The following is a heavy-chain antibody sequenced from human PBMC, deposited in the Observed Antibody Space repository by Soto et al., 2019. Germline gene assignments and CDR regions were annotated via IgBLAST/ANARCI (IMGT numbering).Heavy chain of an antibody. CDR2: IIPIFGTA. CDR1: GGTFSSYA. J-gene: IGHJ6*02. CDR3: ARSQGGSSSLDIYYYYYYGMDV. Sequence: QVQLVQSGAEVTKPGSSVKVSCKAPGGTFSSYAISWVRQAPGQGLEWMGGIIPIFGTANYAQKFQGRVTITADESTSTVYMELSSLRSEDTAVYYCARSQGGSSSLDIYYYYYYGMDVWGQGTTVTVSS. D-gene: IGHD2-15*01. V-gene: IGHV1-69*01.